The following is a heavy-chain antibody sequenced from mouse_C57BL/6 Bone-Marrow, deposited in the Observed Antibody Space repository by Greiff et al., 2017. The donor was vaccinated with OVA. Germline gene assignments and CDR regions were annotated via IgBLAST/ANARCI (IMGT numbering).Heavy chain of an antibody. Sequence: DVHLVESGEGLVKPGGSLKLSCAASGFTFSSYAMSWVRQTPEKRLEWVAYISSGGDYIYYADTVKGRFTISRDNARNTLYLQMSSLKSEDTAMYYCTRGGDDYDDGGFDYWGQGTTLTVSS. J-gene: IGHJ2*01. D-gene: IGHD2-4*01. CDR2: ISSGGDYI. V-gene: IGHV5-9-1*02. CDR1: GFTFSSYA. CDR3: TRGGDDYDDGGFDY.